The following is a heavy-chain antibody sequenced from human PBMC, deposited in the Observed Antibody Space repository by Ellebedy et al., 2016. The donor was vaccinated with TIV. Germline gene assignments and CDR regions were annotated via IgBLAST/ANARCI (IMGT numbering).Heavy chain of an antibody. CDR2: ISYDGSNK. CDR3: ARDGYYYDSGGYYPFH. J-gene: IGHJ4*02. Sequence: GGSLRLSCAASGFTFSSYAMHWVRQAPGKGLEWVAVISYDGSNKYYADSVKGRFTISRDNSKNTLYLQMNSLRAEDTAVYYCARDGYYYDSGGYYPFHWGQGTLVTVSS. CDR1: GFTFSSYA. D-gene: IGHD3-22*01. V-gene: IGHV3-30-3*01.